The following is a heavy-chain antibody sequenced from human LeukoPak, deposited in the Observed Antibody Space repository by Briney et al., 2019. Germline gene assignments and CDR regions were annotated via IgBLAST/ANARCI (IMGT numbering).Heavy chain of an antibody. D-gene: IGHD3-10*01. V-gene: IGHV4-4*07. Sequence: SETLSLPCTVSGVPMSSYHWRWLRQPAGKGVEWIGRIYTSWSTNYNPSLKSRVTMSVDTSKNQFSLELSSVTAADTAVYYCARDLHSGSPYYYYYGMDVWGQGTTVTVSS. CDR3: ARDLHSGSPYYYYYGMDV. J-gene: IGHJ6*02. CDR2: IYTSWST. CDR1: GVPMSSYH.